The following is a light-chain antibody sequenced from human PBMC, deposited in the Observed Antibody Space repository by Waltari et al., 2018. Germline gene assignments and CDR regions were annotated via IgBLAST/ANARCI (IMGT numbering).Light chain of an antibody. J-gene: IGLJ3*02. CDR1: SSDVGSYNR. Sequence: QSALTQPPSVSGSPGQSVTISCTGTSSDVGSYNRVSWYQQSPGTAPKHMIYEVSNRPSGVPVRFSGSKSGNTAAPTISGLQAEDEADYYCSSYTSSNTWVFGGGTKLTVL. CDR3: SSYTSSNTWV. CDR2: EVS. V-gene: IGLV2-18*02.